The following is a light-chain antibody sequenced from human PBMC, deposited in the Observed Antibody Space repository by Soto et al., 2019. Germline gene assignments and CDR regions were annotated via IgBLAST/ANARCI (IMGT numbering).Light chain of an antibody. J-gene: IGLJ1*01. CDR3: SSYAGSNTDYV. Sequence: QAVVTQPPSASGSPGQSVTISCTGTSSDVGGYKYVSWYQQHPGKVPKLMIYEVSKRPSGVPDRFSGSKSGNTASLTVSGLQAEDEADYYCSSYAGSNTDYVFGTGTKVTVL. CDR2: EVS. V-gene: IGLV2-8*01. CDR1: SSDVGGYKY.